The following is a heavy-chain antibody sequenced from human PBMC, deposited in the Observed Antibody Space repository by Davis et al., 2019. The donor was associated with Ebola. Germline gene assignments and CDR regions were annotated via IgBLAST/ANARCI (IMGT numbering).Heavy chain of an antibody. V-gene: IGHV1-18*01. CDR1: GYTFTSYA. Sequence: ASVKVSCKASGYTFTSYAISWVRQAPGQGLEWMGWISVFNGNTNYAQNFQGRLTITADESTNTAYMELSSLTSDDTADYYCAREGYFDSSGYHHPYCFDYWGQGILVTVSS. J-gene: IGHJ4*02. CDR2: ISVFNGNT. D-gene: IGHD3-22*01. CDR3: AREGYFDSSGYHHPYCFDY.